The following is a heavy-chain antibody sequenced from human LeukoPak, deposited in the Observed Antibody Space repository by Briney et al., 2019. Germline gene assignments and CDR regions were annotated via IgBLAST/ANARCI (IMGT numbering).Heavy chain of an antibody. CDR1: GITFSSSA. CDR2: ISDSGGST. D-gene: IGHD6-19*01. V-gene: IGHV3-23*01. Sequence: PGGSLRLSCETSGITFSSSAMGWVRQAPGKGLEWVSGISDSGGSTYYADSVKGRFTMSRDNFKNTLYLQMNSLRADDTAVYYCAKDGQWLVPAFDYWGQGTLVTVSS. CDR3: AKDGQWLVPAFDY. J-gene: IGHJ4*02.